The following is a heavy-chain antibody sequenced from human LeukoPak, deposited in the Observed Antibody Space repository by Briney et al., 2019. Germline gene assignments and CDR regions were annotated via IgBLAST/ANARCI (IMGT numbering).Heavy chain of an antibody. D-gene: IGHD6-19*01. V-gene: IGHV3-23*01. Sequence: PGGSLRLSRAASRFIFSTYSKSWVRQAPGKGPEWVSSISDGGTNTYYADSVKGRFTISRDNSKNTLSLQMNNLRDEDTAVYYCAKDAAAVTGRRAGFDYWGQGTLVTVSS. CDR1: RFIFSTYS. J-gene: IGHJ4*02. CDR2: ISDGGTNT. CDR3: AKDAAAVTGRRAGFDY.